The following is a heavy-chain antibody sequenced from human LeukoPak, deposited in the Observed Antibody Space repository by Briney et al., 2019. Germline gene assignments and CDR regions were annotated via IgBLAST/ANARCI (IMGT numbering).Heavy chain of an antibody. D-gene: IGHD3-10*01. CDR1: GFTFSDYY. J-gene: IGHJ6*03. V-gene: IGHV3-30*02. CDR2: IRYDGSNK. Sequence: PGGSLRLSCAASGFTFSDYYMSWIRQAPGKGLEWVAFIRYDGSNKYYADSVKGRFTISRDNSKNTLYLQMNSLRAEDTAVYYCAKANYGSGSYYRFIYYYMDVWDKGTTVTVSS. CDR3: AKANYGSGSYYRFIYYYMDV.